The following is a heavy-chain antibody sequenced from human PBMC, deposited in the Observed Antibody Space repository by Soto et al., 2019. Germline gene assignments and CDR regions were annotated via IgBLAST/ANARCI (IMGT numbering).Heavy chain of an antibody. J-gene: IGHJ5*01. CDR2: IYNSGSS. V-gene: IGHV4-59*08. CDR3: ARHDDCYDSGCSTGRWFDS. D-gene: IGHD3-22*01. Sequence: GKGLEWIGYIYNSGSSEHNPSLKSRVTISVDTSKNQFSLNLRSVTAADTAVYYCARHDDCYDSGCSTGRWFDSWGQGTLVTVSS.